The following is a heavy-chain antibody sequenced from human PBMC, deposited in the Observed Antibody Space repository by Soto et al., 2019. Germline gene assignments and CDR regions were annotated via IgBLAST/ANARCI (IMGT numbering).Heavy chain of an antibody. CDR2: ISGYSGNA. J-gene: IGHJ4*02. CDR3: AKRTSGTTWGESDY. D-gene: IGHD4-17*01. CDR1: GYIFSDYG. V-gene: IGHV1-18*04. Sequence: QVQVMQSGAEVKKPGDSVKVSCKTSGYIFSDYGINWVRQAPGQGLEWMGWISGYSGNANLAQKFQGRVTMTTDKSKRTAYIEVRRLRSDDTAVYYCAKRTSGTTWGESDYWGQGTLVTVSS.